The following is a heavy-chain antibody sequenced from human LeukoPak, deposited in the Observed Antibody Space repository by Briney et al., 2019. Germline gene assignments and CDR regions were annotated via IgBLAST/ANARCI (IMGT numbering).Heavy chain of an antibody. CDR2: IIPIFGTA. V-gene: IGHV1-69*05. CDR3: ASSRVYYYYMDV. CDR1: GGTFSSYA. Sequence: ASVKVSCKASGGTFSSYAISWVRQAPGQGLEWMGGIIPIFGTANYAQKFQGRVTITTDEYTSTAYMELSSLRSEDTAVYYCASSRVYYYYMDVWGKGTTVTVSS. J-gene: IGHJ6*03.